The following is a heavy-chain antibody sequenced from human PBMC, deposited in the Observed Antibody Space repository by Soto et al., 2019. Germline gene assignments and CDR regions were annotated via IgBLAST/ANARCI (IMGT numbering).Heavy chain of an antibody. V-gene: IGHV4-39*07. CDR1: GGSISSSSYY. CDR3: AREGRAFDENWFDP. CDR2: IYHSGST. D-gene: IGHD6-13*01. J-gene: IGHJ5*02. Sequence: SETLSLTCIVSGGSISSSSYYWGWIRQPPGKGLEWIGYIYHSGSTYYNPSLESRVIISVDTSKNQFSLMLNSVTAADTAVYYCAREGRAFDENWFDPWGQGTLVTVS.